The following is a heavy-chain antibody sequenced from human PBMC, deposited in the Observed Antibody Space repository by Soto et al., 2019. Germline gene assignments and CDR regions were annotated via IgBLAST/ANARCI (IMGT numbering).Heavy chain of an antibody. Sequence: QVQLQESGPGLVKPSETLSLTCTVSGGSISNYYWSWIRQPPGKGLEWIGYISSSGPTNYNPSLKSRVNISVDTSKNQFSLKLSSVTAADTAVYYCAREGYYDSSGFDYWGQGTLVTVSS. CDR2: ISSSGPT. J-gene: IGHJ4*02. CDR1: GGSISNYY. CDR3: AREGYYDSSGFDY. D-gene: IGHD3-22*01. V-gene: IGHV4-59*01.